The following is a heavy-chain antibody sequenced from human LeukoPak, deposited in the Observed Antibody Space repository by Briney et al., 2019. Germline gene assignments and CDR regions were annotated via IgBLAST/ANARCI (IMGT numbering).Heavy chain of an antibody. D-gene: IGHD3-22*01. Sequence: SGGSLRLSCAASGFTFSSYSMNWVRQAPGKGLEWVSSISSSSSYIYYADSVKGRFTISRDNAKNSLYLQMNSLRAEDTAVYYCASSSYDDSGYYHNWGQGTLVTVSS. CDR3: ASSSYDDSGYYHN. J-gene: IGHJ4*02. CDR1: GFTFSSYS. CDR2: ISSSSSYI. V-gene: IGHV3-21*01.